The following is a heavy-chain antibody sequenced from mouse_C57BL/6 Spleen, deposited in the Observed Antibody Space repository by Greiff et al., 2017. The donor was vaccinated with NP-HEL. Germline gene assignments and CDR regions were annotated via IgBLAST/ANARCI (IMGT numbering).Heavy chain of an antibody. J-gene: IGHJ4*01. CDR1: GYTFTDYY. Sequence: EVQLQQSGPELVKPGASVKISCKASGYTFTDYYMNWVKQSHGKSLEWIGDINPNNGGTSYNQKFKGKATLTVDKSSSTAYMELRSLTSEDSAVYYCARWAIYDLRQGGYAMDYWGQGTSVTVSS. D-gene: IGHD2-3*01. V-gene: IGHV1-26*01. CDR2: INPNNGGT. CDR3: ARWAIYDLRQGGYAMDY.